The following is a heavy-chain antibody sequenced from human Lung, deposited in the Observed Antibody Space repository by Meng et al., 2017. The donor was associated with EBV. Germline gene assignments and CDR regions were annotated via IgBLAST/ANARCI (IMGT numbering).Heavy chain of an antibody. J-gene: IGHJ5*02. D-gene: IGHD3-10*01. Sequence: HLRESGSGLVKPSPTLSLTCAVSGGSISSGGYSWSWIRQPPGKGLEWIGYIYHSGSTYYNPSLKSRVTISVDRSKNQFSLKLSSVTAADTAVYYCARGITMVRGVPGHWFDPWGQGTLVTVSS. V-gene: IGHV4-30-2*01. CDR2: IYHSGST. CDR3: ARGITMVRGVPGHWFDP. CDR1: GGSISSGGYS.